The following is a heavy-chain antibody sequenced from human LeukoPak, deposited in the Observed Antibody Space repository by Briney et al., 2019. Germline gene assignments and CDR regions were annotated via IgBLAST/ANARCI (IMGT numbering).Heavy chain of an antibody. D-gene: IGHD5-18*01. CDR2: ILPSVGTA. Sequence: RASVKVSCKASGGTTSAIGWVRQAPGQGLEWMGGILPSVGTAHSSQKFQGRVTITADKSTSTAYMELSSLTSEDTAVYYCARGRLQLLLGADFFYYMDVWGNGTTVIISS. CDR1: GGTTSA. J-gene: IGHJ6*03. CDR3: ARGRLQLLLGADFFYYMDV. V-gene: IGHV1-69*06.